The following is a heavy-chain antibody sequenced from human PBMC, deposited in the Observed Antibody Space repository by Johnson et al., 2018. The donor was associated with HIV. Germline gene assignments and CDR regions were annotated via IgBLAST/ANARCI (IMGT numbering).Heavy chain of an antibody. Sequence: QVQLVESVGGVVQPGRSLRLSCAASGFTFSNYAMHWVRQTPGKGLEWVAVISYDGSDKYYADSVKGRLPISRDNSKNTLYLHMNSLRAEDPAVNYCARAGRSGDGYNSNAFDIWGQGTMVTVSS. J-gene: IGHJ3*02. CDR3: ARAGRSGDGYNSNAFDI. V-gene: IGHV3-30-3*01. CDR2: ISYDGSDK. CDR1: GFTFSNYA. D-gene: IGHD5-24*01.